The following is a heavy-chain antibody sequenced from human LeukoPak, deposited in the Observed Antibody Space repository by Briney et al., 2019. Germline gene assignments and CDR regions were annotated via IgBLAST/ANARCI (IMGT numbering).Heavy chain of an antibody. CDR3: AKASIAAADLDI. D-gene: IGHD6-13*01. V-gene: IGHV1-46*01. CDR1: GYTFTSYY. J-gene: IGHJ3*02. Sequence: VASVKVSCKASGYTFTSYYMHWVRQAPGQGLEWMGIINPSGGSTSYAQKFQGRVTMTRDTSTSTVYMELSSLRSEDTALYYCAKASIAAADLDIWGQGTMVTVSS. CDR2: INPSGGST.